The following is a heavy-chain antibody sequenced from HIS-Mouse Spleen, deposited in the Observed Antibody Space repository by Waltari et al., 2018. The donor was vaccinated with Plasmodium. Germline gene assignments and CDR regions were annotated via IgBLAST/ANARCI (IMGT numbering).Heavy chain of an antibody. V-gene: IGHV4-34*01. CDR3: ARGPGYSSGWYYFDY. CDR2: INHSGST. Sequence: QVQLQQWGAGLLKPSETLSLTCAVYGGSFSGYYWSWIRQPPGKGLEWIGEINHSGSTTYNPTLKSRGTISVDPSKNQFSLKLSSVTAADTAVYYCARGPGYSSGWYYFDYWGQGTLVTVSS. J-gene: IGHJ4*02. CDR1: GGSFSGYY. D-gene: IGHD6-19*01.